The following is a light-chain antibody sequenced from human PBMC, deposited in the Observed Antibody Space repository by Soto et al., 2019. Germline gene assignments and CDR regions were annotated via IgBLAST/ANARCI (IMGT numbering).Light chain of an antibody. CDR2: WAS. CDR1: QSVLHSSNNKNY. Sequence: DIILTQSPDSLAVSLGERATINCKSSQSVLHSSNNKNYLAWFQQKPGQPPKLLIYWASTRDSGVPDRFSGSGSETDFTLTISSLKAEDVAVYYCQQYHSSPTWTFGQGTKVDIK. CDR3: QQYHSSPTWT. J-gene: IGKJ1*01. V-gene: IGKV4-1*01.